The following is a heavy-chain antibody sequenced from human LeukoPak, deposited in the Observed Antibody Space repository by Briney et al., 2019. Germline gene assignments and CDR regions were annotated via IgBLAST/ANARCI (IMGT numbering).Heavy chain of an antibody. CDR3: ARRGSYLDA. J-gene: IGHJ5*02. V-gene: IGHV4-59*08. D-gene: IGHD3-16*02. CDR1: GGSISSYY. Sequence: SEPLSLTCIVSGGSISSYYWSWIRQPPGKGLEWIGYIYYSGSTNYNPSLKSRVTISVDTSKNQFSLRMSSVTAADTAVYYCARRGSYLDAWGQGTLVTVSS. CDR2: IYYSGST.